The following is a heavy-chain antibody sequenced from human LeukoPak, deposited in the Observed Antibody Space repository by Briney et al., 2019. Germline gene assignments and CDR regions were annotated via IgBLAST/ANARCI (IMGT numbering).Heavy chain of an antibody. V-gene: IGHV1-2*02. J-gene: IGHJ4*02. D-gene: IGHD2-2*01. Sequence: ASVKVSCKAPGYTFTGYYMHWVRQAPGQGLEWMGWINPNSGGTNYAQKFQGRVTMTRDTSISTAYMELSRLRSDDTAVYYCARGAVRLGYCSSTSCFHDYWGQGTLVTVSS. CDR1: GYTFTGYY. CDR2: INPNSGGT. CDR3: ARGAVRLGYCSSTSCFHDY.